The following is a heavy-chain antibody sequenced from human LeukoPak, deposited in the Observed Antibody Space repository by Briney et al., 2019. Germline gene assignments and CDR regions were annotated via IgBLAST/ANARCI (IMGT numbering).Heavy chain of an antibody. CDR1: GGSISSYY. V-gene: IGHV4-59*01. J-gene: IGHJ4*02. CDR3: ARSGSYSPNLFDY. Sequence: SETLSLTCTVSGGSISSYYWSWIRQPPGKGLEWIGYIYYSGSTNYNPSLKSRVTISVDTSKNQFSLKLSSVTAADTAVYYCARSGSYSPNLFDYWGQGTLVTVSS. D-gene: IGHD1-26*01. CDR2: IYYSGST.